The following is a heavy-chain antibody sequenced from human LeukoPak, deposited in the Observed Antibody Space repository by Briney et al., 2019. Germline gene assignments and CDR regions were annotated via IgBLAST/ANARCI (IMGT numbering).Heavy chain of an antibody. Sequence: GGSLRLSCAASGFPLSTYWMSWVRRAPRKGLEGVANIKQDGSEKYYVASVKGRFTISRDNAKNSLYLQMNSLRAEDTAVYYCARVEGYSYGYFDYWAREPWSPSPQ. D-gene: IGHD5-18*01. V-gene: IGHV3-7*03. J-gene: IGHJ4*02. CDR2: IKQDGSEK. CDR3: ARVEGYSYGYFDY. CDR1: GFPLSTYW.